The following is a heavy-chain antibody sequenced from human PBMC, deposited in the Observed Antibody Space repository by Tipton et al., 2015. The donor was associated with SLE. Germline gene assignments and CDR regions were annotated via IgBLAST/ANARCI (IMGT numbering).Heavy chain of an antibody. Sequence: TLSLTCAVSGGSFSGYYWSWIRQPPGKGLEWIGEITHSGSTNYNSSLKSRVTISGDTSKNQISLKLSSVTAADTAVYYCAAETRGYYGSGTYTWDYWGQGSLVTVSS. CDR3: AAETRGYYGSGTYTWDY. J-gene: IGHJ4*02. CDR1: GGSFSGYY. CDR2: ITHSGST. D-gene: IGHD3-10*01. V-gene: IGHV4-34*01.